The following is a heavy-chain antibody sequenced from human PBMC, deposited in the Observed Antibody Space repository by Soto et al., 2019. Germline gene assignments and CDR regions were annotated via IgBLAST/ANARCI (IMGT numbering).Heavy chain of an antibody. Sequence: EVQLVESGGGLVQPGGSLRLSCVDSGFTFSTYWMSCVRQAPVKGLEWVGNIKQDGSEENYADSVKGRFTISRDNAKNSMYLPMNSLRVEDTAVYYCARIAASGRGWDVWGQGTTVAVSS. V-gene: IGHV3-7*01. J-gene: IGHJ6*02. D-gene: IGHD6-13*01. CDR1: GFTFSTYW. CDR2: IKQDGSEE. CDR3: ARIAASGRGWDV.